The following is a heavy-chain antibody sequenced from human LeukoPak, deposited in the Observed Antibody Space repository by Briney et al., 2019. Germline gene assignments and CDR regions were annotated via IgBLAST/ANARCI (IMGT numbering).Heavy chain of an antibody. CDR1: GFTVSSNY. CDR3: ARVLRSGEPYTRGSSWTTPTSNGD. J-gene: IGHJ4*02. CDR2: IYSGGST. D-gene: IGHD6-13*01. V-gene: IGHV3-53*01. Sequence: PGGSLRLSCAASGFTVSSNYMSWVRQAPGKGLEWVSVIYSGGSTYYADSVKGRFTISRDNSKNTLYLQMNSLRAEDTAVYYCARVLRSGEPYTRGSSWTTPTSNGDWGQGTLVTVSS.